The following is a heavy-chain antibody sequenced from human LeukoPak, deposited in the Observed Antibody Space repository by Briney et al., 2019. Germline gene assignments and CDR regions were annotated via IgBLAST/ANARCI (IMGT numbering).Heavy chain of an antibody. Sequence: SQTLSLTCTVSGGSISSGGYYWSWIRQHPGKGLEWIGHIYYSGSTYYNPSLKSRVTISVDTSKNQFSLKLSSVTAADTAVYYCARACTYAWLPLYKPDAFDIWGQGTMVTVSS. V-gene: IGHV4-31*03. J-gene: IGHJ3*02. D-gene: IGHD2-2*01. CDR3: ARACTYAWLPLYKPDAFDI. CDR1: GGSISSGGYY. CDR2: IYYSGST.